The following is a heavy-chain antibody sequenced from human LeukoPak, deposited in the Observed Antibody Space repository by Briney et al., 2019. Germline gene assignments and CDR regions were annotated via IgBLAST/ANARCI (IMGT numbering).Heavy chain of an antibody. CDR2: IIPIFGTA. CDR3: ARALKTSYYDTSGAPDY. Sequence: SVKVSCKASGGTFSSYAISWVRQAPGQGLEWMGRIIPIFGTANYAQKFQGRVTITTDESTSTAYMELSSLRSEDTAVYYCARALKTSYYDTSGAPDYWGQGTLVTVSS. D-gene: IGHD3-22*01. J-gene: IGHJ4*02. V-gene: IGHV1-69*05. CDR1: GGTFSSYA.